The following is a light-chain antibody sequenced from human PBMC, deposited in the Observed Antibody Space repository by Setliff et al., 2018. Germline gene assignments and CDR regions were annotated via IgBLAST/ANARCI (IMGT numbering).Light chain of an antibody. J-gene: IGLJ1*01. CDR1: SSDVGGYNY. V-gene: IGLV2-14*01. CDR3: SSYTSSSTPDV. Sequence: QSVLTQPASVSGSPGQSITISCTGTSSDVGGYNYVSWYQQHPGKAPKLMIYDVSKRPSGVSNRFSGSKSGNTASLTISGLQAGDEADYYCSSYTSSSTPDVFGTGTKGTVL. CDR2: DVS.